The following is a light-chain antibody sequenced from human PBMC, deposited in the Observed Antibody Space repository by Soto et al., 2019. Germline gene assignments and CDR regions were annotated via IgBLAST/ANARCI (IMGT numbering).Light chain of an antibody. V-gene: IGLV2-14*01. CDR1: SSDVGGYNY. CDR2: DVS. J-gene: IGLJ1*01. CDR3: SSYTSSSTLLYV. Sequence: QSVLTQPASVSGSPGQSITISCTGTSSDVGGYNYVSWYQQHPGKAPKLMIYDVSNRPSGVSNRLSGSKYGNTASLTISWLQAEDEADYYCSSYTSSSTLLYVFGTGTKVTVL.